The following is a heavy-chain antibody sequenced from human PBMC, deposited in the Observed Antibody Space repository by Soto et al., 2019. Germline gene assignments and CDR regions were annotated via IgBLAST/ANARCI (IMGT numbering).Heavy chain of an antibody. CDR1: GYTFTSYG. V-gene: IGHV1-18*04. Sequence: QVQLVQSGAEVKKPGASVKVSCKASGYTFTSYGISWVRQAPGQGLEWMGWISAYNGNTNYAQKLQGRATITTDTSTSRAYMELRSLRADDTAAYYCARRFTPIVGATHDYYYGMDVWGQGTTVTVSS. D-gene: IGHD1-26*01. CDR2: ISAYNGNT. J-gene: IGHJ6*02. CDR3: ARRFTPIVGATHDYYYGMDV.